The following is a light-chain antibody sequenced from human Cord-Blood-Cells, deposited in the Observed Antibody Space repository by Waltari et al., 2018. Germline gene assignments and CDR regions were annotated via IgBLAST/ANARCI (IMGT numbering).Light chain of an antibody. CDR3: SSYAGSNNFVV. V-gene: IGLV2-8*01. CDR1: SSDVGGYNY. CDR2: EVS. Sequence: QSALTQPPSASGSPGQSVTISCTGTSSDVGGYNYVSLYQQHPGNAPKLMIYEVSKRPSGVPDRCSGSKSGNTASLTVSGLQAEDEADYYCSSYAGSNNFVVFGGGTQLTVL. J-gene: IGLJ2*01.